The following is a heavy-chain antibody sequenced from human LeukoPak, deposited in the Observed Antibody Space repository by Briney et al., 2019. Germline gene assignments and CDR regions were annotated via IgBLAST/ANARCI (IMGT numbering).Heavy chain of an antibody. D-gene: IGHD2-15*01. CDR3: ARQYCSGGSCYSSYYYYGMDV. J-gene: IGHJ6*04. V-gene: IGHV3-48*03. CDR2: ISSSGSTI. Sequence: WGSLRLSCAASGFTFSSYEMNWVRQAPGKGLEWVSYISSSGSTIYYADSVKGRSTISRDNAKNSLYLQMNSLRAEDTAVYYCARQYCSGGSCYSSYYYYGMDVWGKGTTVTVSS. CDR1: GFTFSSYE.